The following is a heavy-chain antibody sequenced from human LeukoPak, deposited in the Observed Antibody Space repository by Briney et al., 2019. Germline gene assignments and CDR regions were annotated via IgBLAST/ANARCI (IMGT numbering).Heavy chain of an antibody. J-gene: IGHJ4*02. CDR1: GGSISSYY. D-gene: IGHD2-15*01. CDR2: IYYSGST. Sequence: SETLSLTCTVSGGSISSYYWSWIRQPPGKGLEWIGHIYYSGSTNYNPSLKSRVTISVDTSKNQFSLKLSSVTAADTAVYYCAREYLSGYLGYWGQGTLVTVSS. V-gene: IGHV4-59*01. CDR3: AREYLSGYLGY.